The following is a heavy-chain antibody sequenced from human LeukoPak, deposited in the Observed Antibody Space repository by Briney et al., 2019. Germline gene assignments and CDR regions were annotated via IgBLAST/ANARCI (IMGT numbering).Heavy chain of an antibody. CDR2: ISAYNGNT. J-gene: IGHJ5*02. CDR1: GYTFTSYG. D-gene: IGHD6-13*01. Sequence: GSVKVSCKASGYTFTSYGISWVRQAPGQGLEWMGWISAYNGNTNYAQKLQGRVTMTTDTSTSTAYMELRSLRSDDTAVYYCARAKLKSWDNWSDPWGQGTLVTVSS. V-gene: IGHV1-18*01. CDR3: ARAKLKSWDNWSDP.